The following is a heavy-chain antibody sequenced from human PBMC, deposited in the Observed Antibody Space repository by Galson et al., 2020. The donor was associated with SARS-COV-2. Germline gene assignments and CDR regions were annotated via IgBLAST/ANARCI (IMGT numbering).Heavy chain of an antibody. CDR1: GFTLSLYA. D-gene: IGHD6-19*01. CDR2: ISGSGSST. Sequence: GGSLRLSCEASGFTLSLYAMSWVRQAPGKGLEWVSLISGSGSSTEYADSVKGRFTISRDNSKNTLYLQMNSLRVEDTAVYFCARAGTGWAYWGQGTLVTVSS. V-gene: IGHV3-23*01. J-gene: IGHJ4*02. CDR3: ARAGTGWAY.